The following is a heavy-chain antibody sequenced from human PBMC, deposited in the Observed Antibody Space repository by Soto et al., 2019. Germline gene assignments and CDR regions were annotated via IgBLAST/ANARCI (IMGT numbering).Heavy chain of an antibody. CDR3: ARERGPRNNWNTFGY. CDR2: IWYDGSNK. Sequence: QVQLVESGGGVVQPGRSLRLSCAASGFTFSSYGMHWVRQAPGKGLEWVAVIWYDGSNKYYADSVKGRFTISRDNSKHTLYLQMNRLRAEDTAVYYCARERGPRNNWNTFGYWGQGTLVTVSS. CDR1: GFTFSSYG. V-gene: IGHV3-33*01. J-gene: IGHJ4*02. D-gene: IGHD1-20*01.